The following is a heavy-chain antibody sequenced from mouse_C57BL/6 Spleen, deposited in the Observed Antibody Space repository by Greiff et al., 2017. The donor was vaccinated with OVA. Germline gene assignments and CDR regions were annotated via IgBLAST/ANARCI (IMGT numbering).Heavy chain of an antibody. CDR3: SSDSYNWFAY. D-gene: IGHD2-12*01. Sequence: QVQLQQPGAELVKPGASVKLSCKASGYTFTSYWMHWVKQRPGQGLEWIGMIHPNSGSTNYNEKFKSKATLTVDKTSSTAYMQLSSLTSEDSAVYYCSSDSYNWFAYWGQGTLVTVSA. V-gene: IGHV1-64*01. CDR1: GYTFTSYW. CDR2: IHPNSGST. J-gene: IGHJ3*01.